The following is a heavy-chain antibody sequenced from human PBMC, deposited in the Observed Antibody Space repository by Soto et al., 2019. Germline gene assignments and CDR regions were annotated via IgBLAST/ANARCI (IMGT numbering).Heavy chain of an antibody. J-gene: IGHJ3*02. CDR2: ISYDGSNK. D-gene: IGHD5-12*01. V-gene: IGHV3-30-3*01. CDR3: ARDNRVGYDYEKVELAFYI. CDR1: GFTFSSYA. Sequence: GGSLRLSCAASGFTFSSYAMHWVRQAPGKGLEWEAVISYDGSNKYYADSLKGQVTSYRDSYRNTLYLQMNSLRDEDTSVYYCARDNRVGYDYEKVELAFYIWGQWTIVTVSS.